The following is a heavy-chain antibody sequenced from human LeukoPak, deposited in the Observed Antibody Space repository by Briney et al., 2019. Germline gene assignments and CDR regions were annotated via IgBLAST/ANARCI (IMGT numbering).Heavy chain of an antibody. D-gene: IGHD3-10*01. CDR3: ARLDMVRGVDAFDI. Sequence: PSETLSLTCTVSGGSISGYYWSWIRQPAGKGLEWIGRIYASGSTNYNPSLKSRVTMSVDTSNNQFSLKLSSVTAADTAVYYCARLDMVRGVDAFDIWGQGTMVTVSS. CDR2: IYASGST. J-gene: IGHJ3*02. V-gene: IGHV4-4*07. CDR1: GGSISGYY.